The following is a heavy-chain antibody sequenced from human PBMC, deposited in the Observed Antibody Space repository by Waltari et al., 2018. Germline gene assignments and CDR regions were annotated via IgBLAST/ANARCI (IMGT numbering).Heavy chain of an antibody. J-gene: IGHJ4*02. CDR2: VKSESDAGTT. Sequence: EVHLEESGGALVKPGGSLRLSCAPSGFTFGYAWMSWVRQAPGKGLEWVGHVKSESDAGTTNYAAPVKGRFTISRDDSKNKLYLQMSSLKTEDTAVYYCTTGGWFNWDRYYFDYWGRGTLVTVSS. CDR3: TTGGWFNWDRYYFDY. D-gene: IGHD1-1*01. V-gene: IGHV3-15*02. CDR1: GFTFGYAW.